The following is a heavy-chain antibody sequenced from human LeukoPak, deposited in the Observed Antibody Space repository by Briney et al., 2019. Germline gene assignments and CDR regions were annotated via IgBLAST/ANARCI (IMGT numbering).Heavy chain of an antibody. V-gene: IGHV4-38-2*02. CDR1: GYSISSGYY. Sequence: SETLSLTCAVSGYSISSGYYWGWIRQPPGKGLKWIGSIYHSGSTYYNPSLKSRVTISVDTSKNQFSLKLSSVTAADTAVYYCAREAYCSSTSCSRAYFDYWGQGTLVTVSS. CDR2: IYHSGST. J-gene: IGHJ4*02. D-gene: IGHD2-2*01. CDR3: AREAYCSSTSCSRAYFDY.